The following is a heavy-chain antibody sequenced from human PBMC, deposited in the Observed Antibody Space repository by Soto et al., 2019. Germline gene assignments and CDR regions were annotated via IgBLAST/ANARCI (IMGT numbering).Heavy chain of an antibody. CDR1: GFTFSSYA. Sequence: TGGSLRLSCAASGFTFSSYAMSWVRQAPGKGLEWVSAISGSGGSTYYADSVKGRFTISRDNSKNTLYLQMNSLRAEDTAVYYCAKTGEQWLVHWFDPWGQGTLVTVSS. D-gene: IGHD6-19*01. CDR3: AKTGEQWLVHWFDP. V-gene: IGHV3-23*01. CDR2: ISGSGGST. J-gene: IGHJ5*02.